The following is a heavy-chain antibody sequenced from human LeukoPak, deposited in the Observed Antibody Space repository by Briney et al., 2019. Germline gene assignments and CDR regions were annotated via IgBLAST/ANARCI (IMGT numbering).Heavy chain of an antibody. CDR3: ARDQGLTAPPPYGLDV. CDR1: GGTFSTSA. D-gene: IGHD5-18*01. V-gene: IGHV1-69*04. J-gene: IGHJ6*02. CDR2: IIPVLNIT. Sequence: SVKVSFKTSGGTFSTSAITWVRQAPGQGLEWMGRIIPVLNITTYAQRFQGRVTITADTATSTVYMELSSLRPEETAVYYCARDQGLTAPPPYGLDVWGQGTTVIVSS.